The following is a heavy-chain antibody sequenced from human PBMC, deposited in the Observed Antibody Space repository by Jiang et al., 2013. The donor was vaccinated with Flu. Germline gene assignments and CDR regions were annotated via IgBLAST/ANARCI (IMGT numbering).Heavy chain of an antibody. Sequence: SGAEVKKPGASVKVSCKASGYSFTSYDINWVRQATGQGLEWMGWMNPKSGNTGYAQKFQGRVTMTRDTSISTAYMELSSLESEDTAVYYCVRIEVRGVIGPWGQGTLVTVSS. CDR3: VRIEVRGVIGP. CDR1: GYSFTSYD. CDR2: MNPKSGNT. V-gene: IGHV1-8*01. D-gene: IGHD3-10*01. J-gene: IGHJ5*02.